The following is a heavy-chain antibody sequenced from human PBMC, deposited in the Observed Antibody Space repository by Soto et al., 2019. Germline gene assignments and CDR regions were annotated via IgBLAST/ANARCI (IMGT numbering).Heavy chain of an antibody. CDR3: AREPALYGSGSYYNAFDI. D-gene: IGHD3-10*01. V-gene: IGHV1-18*01. J-gene: IGHJ3*02. CDR1: GYTFTSYG. CDR2: ISAYNGNT. Sequence: ASVKVSCKASGYTFTSYGISWVRQAPGQGLEWMGWISAYNGNTNYAQKLQGRVTMTTDTSTSTAYMELRSLRSDDTAVYYCAREPALYGSGSYYNAFDIWGQGTMVTGSS.